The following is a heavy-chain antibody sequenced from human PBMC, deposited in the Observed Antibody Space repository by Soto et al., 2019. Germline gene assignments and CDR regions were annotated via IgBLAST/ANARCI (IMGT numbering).Heavy chain of an antibody. CDR2: IYHRGST. D-gene: IGHD3-22*01. Sequence: QLQLQESGSGLVKPSQTLSLTCGVSGGSISSGDYSWTWIRQSPGKGLEWIGHIYHRGSTYYNPSLKSRVTISVDRSKNQFSLKLSSVTAADTAVYYCARANYYDSSGYYGPLDYWGQGPLVTVSS. V-gene: IGHV4-30-2*06. CDR3: ARANYYDSSGYYGPLDY. CDR1: GGSISSGDYS. J-gene: IGHJ4*02.